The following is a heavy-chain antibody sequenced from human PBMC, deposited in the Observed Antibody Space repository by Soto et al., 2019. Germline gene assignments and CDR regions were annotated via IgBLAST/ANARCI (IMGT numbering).Heavy chain of an antibody. CDR1: GFSFSAHG. J-gene: IGHJ4*02. CDR3: ARDDLFVDNGLDH. CDR2: INDGSEE. D-gene: IGHD2-15*01. Sequence: QVQLVESGGGVVRPGTSLRLSCAATGFSFSAHGMHWVRQAPGNGLEWLAVINDGSEEGYADSVRGRFTISRDNARNILYLQMDNLRAEDSALYYWARDDLFVDNGLDHWGQGTLVTVSS. V-gene: IGHV3-33*01.